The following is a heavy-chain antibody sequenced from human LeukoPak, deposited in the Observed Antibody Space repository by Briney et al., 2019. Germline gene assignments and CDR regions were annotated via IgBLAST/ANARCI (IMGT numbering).Heavy chain of an antibody. CDR2: INTNSGNP. D-gene: IGHD1-26*01. J-gene: IGHJ4*02. V-gene: IGHV7-4-1*02. Sequence: EASVKVSCKASGYTFTSYAMNWVRQAPGQGLEWMGWINTNSGNPMYAQGFTGRFVFSLDTSVSTAYLQISSLKAEDTAVYHCARAEWDLLGGSGGYWGQGTLVTVSS. CDR1: GYTFTSYA. CDR3: ARAEWDLLGGSGGY.